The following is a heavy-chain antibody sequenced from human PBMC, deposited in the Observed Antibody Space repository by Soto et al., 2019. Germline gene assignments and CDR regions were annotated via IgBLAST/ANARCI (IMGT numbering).Heavy chain of an antibody. CDR1: GGSISPYY. Sequence: SETLSLTCNVSGGSISPYYWSWIRQPPGKGLEWIGYIYYGGSTTYNPSLKSRVTISVDTSQNQSSLNLSSVTAADTAVYYCARLGGYYQALDSWGQGTLVTVSS. CDR3: ARLGGYYQALDS. D-gene: IGHD3-22*01. J-gene: IGHJ4*02. CDR2: IYYGGST. V-gene: IGHV4-59*08.